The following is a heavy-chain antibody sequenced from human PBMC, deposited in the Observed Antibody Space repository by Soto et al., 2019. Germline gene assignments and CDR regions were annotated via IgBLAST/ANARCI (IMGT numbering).Heavy chain of an antibody. Sequence: QLQLQESGPGLVKPSETLSLTCTVSGGSISSSSYYWGWIRQPPGQVLEWIGSIYYSGSTYYNPSLKSRVTISVDTSKHQFSLKLSSVTAADTAVYYCARLPFRGASYYFAYWGQGTLVTVSS. J-gene: IGHJ4*02. CDR3: ARLPFRGASYYFAY. CDR2: IYYSGST. CDR1: GGSISSSSYY. V-gene: IGHV4-39*01. D-gene: IGHD3-16*01.